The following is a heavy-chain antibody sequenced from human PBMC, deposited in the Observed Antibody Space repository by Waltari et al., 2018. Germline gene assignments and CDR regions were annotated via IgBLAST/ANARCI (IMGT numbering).Heavy chain of an antibody. CDR1: GGSTSGYY. V-gene: IGHV4-59*08. Sequence: QVQLQESGPGLVKPSETLSLTCTVSGGSTSGYYWSWIRQPPGKGLEWIWYIYYRGNTNYNPSLKSRVTISLDASKNQFSLKLTSVTAADTAVYYCARRAQVYFASGTFYYFDYWGQGALVSVSS. D-gene: IGHD3-10*01. CDR2: IYYRGNT. CDR3: ARRAQVYFASGTFYYFDY. J-gene: IGHJ4*02.